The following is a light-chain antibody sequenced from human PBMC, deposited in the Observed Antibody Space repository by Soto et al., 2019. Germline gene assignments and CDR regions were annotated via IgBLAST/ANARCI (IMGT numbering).Light chain of an antibody. CDR2: GTS. V-gene: IGKV3-20*01. CDR1: HSVDSNY. J-gene: IGKJ1*01. Sequence: TQSPGTLSLSPGERATLSCRASHSVDSNYFAWYQQKPGQAPRLLIYGTSYRATGIPDRFSGSGSGTDFTLTISRLEPEDFAVYYCQQYGSSGTFGQGTKVDIK. CDR3: QQYGSSGT.